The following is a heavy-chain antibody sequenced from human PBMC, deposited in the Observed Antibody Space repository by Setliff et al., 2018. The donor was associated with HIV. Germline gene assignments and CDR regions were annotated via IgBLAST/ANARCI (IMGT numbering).Heavy chain of an antibody. Sequence: SDTLSLTCAVYGGTFSDYSWTWIRRPPGKGLEWIGEIHHSGRTEYNPSLKSRVTISVDKSSNQFSLKMTYVAAADTAVYYCATVTMVRLIGVHHMDVWGKGTTVTVSS. V-gene: IGHV4-34*08. CDR3: ATVTMVRLIGVHHMDV. CDR1: GGTFSDYS. CDR2: IHHSGRT. J-gene: IGHJ6*03. D-gene: IGHD3-10*01.